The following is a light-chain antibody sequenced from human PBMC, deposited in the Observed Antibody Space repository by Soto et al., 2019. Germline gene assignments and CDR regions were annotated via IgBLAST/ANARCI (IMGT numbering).Light chain of an antibody. V-gene: IGKV1-5*03. J-gene: IGKJ4*01. CDR3: QQYNSYSPLT. CDR2: KAS. CDR1: QSISSW. Sequence: DIQMTQSPSILSASLGDRVTITGRASQSISSWLAWYQQKPGKAPKLLIYKASGLESGVPSRFSGSGSGTDFTLTISSLQPDDFATYYCQQYNSYSPLTFGGGTKVDI.